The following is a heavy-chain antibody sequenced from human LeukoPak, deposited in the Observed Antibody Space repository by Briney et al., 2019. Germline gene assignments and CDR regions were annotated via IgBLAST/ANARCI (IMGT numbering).Heavy chain of an antibody. J-gene: IGHJ4*02. CDR2: INPNSGGT. V-gene: IGHV1-2*04. CDR3: ARANRIAVAGPPAW. D-gene: IGHD6-19*01. Sequence: ASVKVSCKASGYTFTGYYMHWVRQAPGQGLEWMGWINPNSGGTNYAQKFQGWVTMTRDTSISIAYMELSRLRSDDTAVYYCARANRIAVAGPPAWWGQGTLVTVSS. CDR1: GYTFTGYY.